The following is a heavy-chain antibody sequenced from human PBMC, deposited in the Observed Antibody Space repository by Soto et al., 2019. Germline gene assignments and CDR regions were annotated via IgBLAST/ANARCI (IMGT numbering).Heavy chain of an antibody. CDR1: GFIFNRFE. CDR2: ISSGGDTI. CDR3: ARQGTPYNWFDP. V-gene: IGHV3-48*03. Sequence: PGGSLRLSCAASGFIFNRFEMIWVRQAPGKGLEWLSYISSGGDTISYADSVKGRFTISRDNAKNTLYLQVDSLRVEDTAIYYCARQGTPYNWFDPWGQGTLVTVSS. J-gene: IGHJ5*02.